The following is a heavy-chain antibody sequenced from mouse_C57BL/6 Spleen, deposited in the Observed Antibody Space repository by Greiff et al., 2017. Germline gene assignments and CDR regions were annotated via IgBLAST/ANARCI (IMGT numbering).Heavy chain of an antibody. CDR3: ARSYYYYDGFAY. CDR2: IYPGGGGT. V-gene: IGHV1-80*01. D-gene: IGHD2-4*01. CDR1: GYAFTSYW. Sequence: VQLQESGAELVKPGASVKISCKASGYAFTSYWMNWVKQRPGKGLEWIGQIYPGGGGTNYNGKFKGKATLTVDQTSSTAYIQLSSLTSEDSAVYFCARSYYYYDGFAYWGQGTLVTVSA. J-gene: IGHJ3*01.